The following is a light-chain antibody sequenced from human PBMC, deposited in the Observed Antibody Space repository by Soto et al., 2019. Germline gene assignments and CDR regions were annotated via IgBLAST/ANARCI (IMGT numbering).Light chain of an antibody. CDR2: DAS. V-gene: IGKV1-5*03. J-gene: IGKJ1*01. CDR3: KQYNCLCK. Sequence: DIQMTQSPSTLSASVVYRVTITFRASQSTSSYLAWYQQKPGKAPKLLIYDASSLESGVPSRFSGSGSGKEFTLTISRLEPDDFAIYYCKQYNCLCKFGQGTKVDIK. CDR1: QSTSSY.